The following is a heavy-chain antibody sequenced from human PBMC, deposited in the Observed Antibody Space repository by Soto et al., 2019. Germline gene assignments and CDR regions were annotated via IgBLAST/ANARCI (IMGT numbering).Heavy chain of an antibody. Sequence: PGGSLRLSCAASVFAFSSYSMNWVRQSPGKGLEWVSYISSSSSTIYYADSVKGRFTISRDNAKNSLYLQMNSLRDEDTAVYYCAREGYYDLWSGYSPYYYYGMDVWGQGTTVTVSS. CDR1: VFAFSSYS. V-gene: IGHV3-48*02. CDR3: AREGYYDLWSGYSPYYYYGMDV. CDR2: ISSSSSTI. D-gene: IGHD3-3*01. J-gene: IGHJ6*02.